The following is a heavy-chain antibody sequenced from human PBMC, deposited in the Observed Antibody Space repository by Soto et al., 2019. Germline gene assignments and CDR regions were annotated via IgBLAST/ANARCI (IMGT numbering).Heavy chain of an antibody. D-gene: IGHD6-19*01. CDR1: GRSFSGYY. J-gene: IGHJ6*02. CDR2: INHSGST. Sequence: SETLSLTCAVYGRSFSGYYWSWIRQPPGEGLEWIGEINHSGSTNYNPSLKSRVTISVDTSKNQFSLKLSSVTAADTAVYYCALYSSGWWDYYYYGMDVWGQGTTVTVSS. V-gene: IGHV4-34*01. CDR3: ALYSSGWWDYYYYGMDV.